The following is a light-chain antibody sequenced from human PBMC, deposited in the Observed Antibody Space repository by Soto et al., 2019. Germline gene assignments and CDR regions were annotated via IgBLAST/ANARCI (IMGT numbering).Light chain of an antibody. Sequence: IVLTQSPGTLSLSPWERAALSCRASQSVSSKYLAWYQQKSGQAPRLLIYATSSRATDIPDRFIGYGSGTDFTLTISGLEPEDFAVYYCQQYGSSLSTFGQGTKVDIK. CDR3: QQYGSSLST. J-gene: IGKJ1*01. V-gene: IGKV3-20*01. CDR1: QSVSSKY. CDR2: ATS.